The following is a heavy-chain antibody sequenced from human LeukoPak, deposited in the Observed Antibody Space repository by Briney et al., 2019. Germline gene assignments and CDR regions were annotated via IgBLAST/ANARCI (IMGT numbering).Heavy chain of an antibody. CDR1: GYTFTGYY. V-gene: IGHV1-46*01. CDR3: ARDGSRSYYYDSSGYYFDY. CDR2: INPSGGST. Sequence: ASVKVSCKASGYTFTGYYMHWVRQAPGQGLEWMGIINPSGGSTSYAQKFQGRVTMTRDMSTSTVYMELSSLRSEDTAVYYCARDGSRSYYYDSSGYYFDYWGQGTLVTVSS. J-gene: IGHJ4*02. D-gene: IGHD3-22*01.